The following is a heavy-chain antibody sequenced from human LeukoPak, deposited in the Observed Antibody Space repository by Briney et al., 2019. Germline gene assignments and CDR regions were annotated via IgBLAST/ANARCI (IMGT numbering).Heavy chain of an antibody. J-gene: IGHJ5*02. V-gene: IGHV3-23*01. CDR3: AKDLNFGDGRWEFDP. D-gene: IGHD3-10*01. CDR2: ILASGTT. Sequence: GGSLRLSCAASGFNFGGFAMAWVRQPPGRGLEWVSGILASGTTYYADSVKGRFTISRDNSNNILFLQMNSLRVDDTAVYFCAKDLNFGDGRWEFDPWGPGTLVTV. CDR1: GFNFGGFA.